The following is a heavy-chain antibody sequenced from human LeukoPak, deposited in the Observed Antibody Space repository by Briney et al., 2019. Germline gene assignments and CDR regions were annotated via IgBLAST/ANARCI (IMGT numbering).Heavy chain of an antibody. CDR1: GFTVTSNY. CDR2: IFDDDQT. J-gene: IGHJ4*02. CDR3: ARHYSDYLTYFDY. Sequence: GGSLRLSCAASGFTVTSNYMSWVRQAPGKGLEWVSIIFDDDQTHYADSVKGRFTISRDKSKNTLYFQMDSLRAEDTAVYYCARHYSDYLTYFDYWGQGTLVTVSS. V-gene: IGHV3-66*04. D-gene: IGHD4-11*01.